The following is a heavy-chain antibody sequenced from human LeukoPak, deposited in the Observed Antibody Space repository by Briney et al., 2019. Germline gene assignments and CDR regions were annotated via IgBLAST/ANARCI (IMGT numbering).Heavy chain of an antibody. CDR2: ISSIRSTI. CDR3: ARLGRIDDIWSGSSYYYYYMDV. Sequence: GGSLRHSCAASRYTSIDYYTSWIRPALRKRLWWVSYISSIRSTIYYADTVKGRFTISRDNVKNSLYLQMNSLRAEDTAVYYCARLGRIDDIWSGSSYYYYYMDVWGKGTTVTVSS. CDR1: RYTSIDYY. J-gene: IGHJ6*03. V-gene: IGHV3-11*04. D-gene: IGHD3-3*01.